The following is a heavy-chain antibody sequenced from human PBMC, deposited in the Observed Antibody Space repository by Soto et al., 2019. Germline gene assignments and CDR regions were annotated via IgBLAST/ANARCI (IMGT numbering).Heavy chain of an antibody. J-gene: IGHJ3*02. CDR3: AKETQTYYYDSSGNDAFDI. CDR2: ISSANAYI. V-gene: IGHV3-21*04. Sequence: PVGSLRLSCVASGFTFSSYSVNWFRQAPGMGLEWVSSISSANAYIYYADSVKGRFTISRDNAKNSLFLQMNSLRAEDTAVYYCAKETQTYYYDSSGNDAFDIWGQGTMVTVSS. CDR1: GFTFSSYS. D-gene: IGHD3-22*01.